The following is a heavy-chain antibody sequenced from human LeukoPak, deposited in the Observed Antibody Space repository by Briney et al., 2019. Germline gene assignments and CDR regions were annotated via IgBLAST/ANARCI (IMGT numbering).Heavy chain of an antibody. CDR2: INTDGGST. J-gene: IGHJ4*02. Sequence: GGSLRLSCAASGFTFGSYWMHWVRQAPGKGLVWVSRINTDGGSTTYADSVKGRFTISRDNAKNTLYLQMNSLRAEDTAVYYCAGRTRGRWDFDYWGQGTLVTVSS. CDR3: AGRTRGRWDFDY. V-gene: IGHV3-74*01. D-gene: IGHD3-10*01. CDR1: GFTFGSYW.